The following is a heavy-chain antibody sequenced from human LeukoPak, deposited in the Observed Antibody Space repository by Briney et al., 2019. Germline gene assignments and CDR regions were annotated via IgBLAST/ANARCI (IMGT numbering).Heavy chain of an antibody. CDR2: IYYSGTT. Sequence: SSETLSLTCTVSGDSISSTIHYWGWIRQPPGKGLEWIGYIYYSGTTNYNPSLKSRVSMSVDTSKTQFSLKLSSVTAADTAVYYCARVSYSGYDFDYWGQGTLVTVSS. J-gene: IGHJ4*02. D-gene: IGHD5-12*01. V-gene: IGHV4-61*05. CDR3: ARVSYSGYDFDY. CDR1: GDSISSTIHY.